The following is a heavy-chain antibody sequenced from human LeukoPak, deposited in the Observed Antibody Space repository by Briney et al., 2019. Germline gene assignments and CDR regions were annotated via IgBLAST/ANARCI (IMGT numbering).Heavy chain of an antibody. V-gene: IGHV3-23*01. CDR2: MSGSGDST. CDR3: ARIHDYSNYFHWYFDL. CDR1: GFTFSSYP. J-gene: IGHJ2*01. D-gene: IGHD4-11*01. Sequence: GGSLRLSCTASGFTFSSYPMSWVRQAPGKGLEWVSAMSGSGDSTHYAGSVKGRFTISRDNSKNTLFLQTTSLRAEDTALYYCARIHDYSNYFHWYFDLWGRGTLVTVSS.